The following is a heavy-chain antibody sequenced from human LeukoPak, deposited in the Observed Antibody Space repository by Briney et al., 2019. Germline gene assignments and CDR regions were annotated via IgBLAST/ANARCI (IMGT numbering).Heavy chain of an antibody. CDR2: ISKDGSTT. CDR3: ATDRGYLQFDY. Sequence: GGSLRLSCAASGFRFSTYWMNWVRQAPGKGLEWLANISKDGSTTNYIDSVRGRFTISRDNAKNLLYLQVNSLRAEDTAVYYCATDRGYLQFDYWGQGTLVTVSS. J-gene: IGHJ4*02. V-gene: IGHV3-7*01. CDR1: GFRFSTYW. D-gene: IGHD3-22*01.